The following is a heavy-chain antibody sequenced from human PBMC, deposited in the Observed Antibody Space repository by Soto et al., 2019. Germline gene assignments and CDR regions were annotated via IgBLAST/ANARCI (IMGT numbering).Heavy chain of an antibody. Sequence: EVQLVESGGGLVQPGGSLRLSCAASGFSLSDYWMNWVRQAPGKGLEWVAIIKQDGSDRYYVDSVKGRFTISRDNAKNSLYLQMSSLRVEDTALYYCARGRGWLHDYWGQGTLFTVSS. CDR3: ARGRGWLHDY. V-gene: IGHV3-7*01. D-gene: IGHD6-19*01. CDR2: IKQDGSDR. J-gene: IGHJ4*02. CDR1: GFSLSDYW.